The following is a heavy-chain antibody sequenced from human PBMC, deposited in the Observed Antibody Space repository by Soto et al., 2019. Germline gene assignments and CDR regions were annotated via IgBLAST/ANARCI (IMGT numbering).Heavy chain of an antibody. V-gene: IGHV5-10-1*01. CDR2: IDPSDSKT. CDR3: ASSTYYDTGGYTFDY. Sequence: PGESLKISCKASGYSFTSHWINWVRQMPGKGPEWMGTIDPSDSKTNYNPSFQGHVTISTDKSISTAYLQWSSLEASDTAMYYCASSTYYDTGGYTFDYWGQGTLVTVSS. D-gene: IGHD3-22*01. J-gene: IGHJ4*02. CDR1: GYSFTSHW.